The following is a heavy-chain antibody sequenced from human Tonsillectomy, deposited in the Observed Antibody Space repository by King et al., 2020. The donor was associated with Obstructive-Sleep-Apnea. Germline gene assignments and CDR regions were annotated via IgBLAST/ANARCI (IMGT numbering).Heavy chain of an antibody. CDR2: IDPSDSYT. Sequence: VQLVESGAEVKKPGESLRISCKGSGYSFTSYWISWVRQIPGKGLEWMGRIDPSDSYTNYSPSFKGHVTISADKSISTAYLQWSSLKASDTTMYYCARQGTVTSSFDYWGQGTLVTVSS. J-gene: IGHJ4*02. CDR3: ARQGTVTSSFDY. D-gene: IGHD4-17*01. CDR1: GYSFTSYW. V-gene: IGHV5-10-1*03.